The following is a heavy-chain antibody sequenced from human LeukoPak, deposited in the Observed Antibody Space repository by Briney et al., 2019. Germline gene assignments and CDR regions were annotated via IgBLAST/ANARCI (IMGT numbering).Heavy chain of an antibody. CDR2: ISDGGSFT. V-gene: IGHV3-23*01. D-gene: IGHD6-13*01. J-gene: IGHJ3*02. CDR3: ARGGAVAGPDWGDAFDI. CDR1: GFTFSDYG. Sequence: GGSLRLSCAASGFTFSDYGMTWVRQAPGKGLEWVSTISDGGSFTYYADSVKGRFTISRDNSKNTLFLQMNTLRAEDTAVYYCARGGAVAGPDWGDAFDIWGQGTMVTVSS.